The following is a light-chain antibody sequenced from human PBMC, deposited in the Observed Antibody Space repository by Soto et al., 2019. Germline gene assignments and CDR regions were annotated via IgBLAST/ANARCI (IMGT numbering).Light chain of an antibody. CDR3: ATWDDSLNVV. J-gene: IGLJ2*01. Sequence: QSVLTQSPSASGTPGQRVSISCSGSTSNIGTNTVSWYQHVPGTAPKLLIYSNDQRPSAVPGGFSGSKSGTSASLAISGLLSEDEADYYCATWDDSLNVVFGGGTKLTVL. CDR1: TSNIGTNT. CDR2: SND. V-gene: IGLV1-44*01.